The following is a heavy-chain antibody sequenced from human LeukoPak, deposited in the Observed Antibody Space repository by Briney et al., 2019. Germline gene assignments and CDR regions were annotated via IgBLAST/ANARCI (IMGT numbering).Heavy chain of an antibody. D-gene: IGHD2-21*01. CDR2: ISSSSSTI. CDR3: ARDRAYCGGDCYPYDAFDI. Sequence: GGSLRLSCAASGFTFSSYSMNWVRQAPGKGLEWVSYISSSSSTIYYADSVKGRFTISRDNAKNSLYLQMNSLRAEDTAVYYCARDRAYCGGDCYPYDAFDIWGQGTMVTVSS. V-gene: IGHV3-48*01. J-gene: IGHJ3*02. CDR1: GFTFSSYS.